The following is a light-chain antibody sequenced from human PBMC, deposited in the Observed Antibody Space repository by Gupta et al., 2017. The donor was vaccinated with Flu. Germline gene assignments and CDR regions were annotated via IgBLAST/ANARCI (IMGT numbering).Light chain of an antibody. J-gene: IGLJ1*01. Sequence: QSALTQPASVSGSPGQSITISCTGTSSDVGGYNYVSWYQQHPGKAPKLMIYEVSNRPSGVPNRFSGSKSGNTASLTISGLQAEDEADYYCSSYTSSSTLYDVFGTGTKVTVL. CDR1: SSDVGGYNY. CDR2: EVS. CDR3: SSYTSSSTLYDV. V-gene: IGLV2-14*01.